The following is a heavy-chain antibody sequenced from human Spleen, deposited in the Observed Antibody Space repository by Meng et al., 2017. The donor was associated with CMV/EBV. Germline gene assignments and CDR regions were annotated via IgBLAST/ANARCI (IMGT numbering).Heavy chain of an antibody. J-gene: IGHJ6*02. D-gene: IGHD6-6*01. Sequence: GESLKISCAASGFTFSAYTFHWVRQAPGQGLEWVSLISYDKTNKYYADSVKGRFTILRDNSQNTLYLQMNSLRGEDTAVYYCARDRRGSIAARGMDVWGQGTTVTVSS. CDR1: GFTFSAYT. V-gene: IGHV3-30*04. CDR3: ARDRRGSIAARGMDV. CDR2: ISYDKTNK.